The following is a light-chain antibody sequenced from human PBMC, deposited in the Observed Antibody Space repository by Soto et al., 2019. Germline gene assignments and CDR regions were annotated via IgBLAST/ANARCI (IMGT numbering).Light chain of an antibody. CDR2: DVS. J-gene: IGLJ1*01. V-gene: IGLV2-11*01. CDR3: CSYAGSYF. Sequence: QSALTQPRSVSGSPGQSVTISCTGTSSDVGGYNYVSWYQQHPGKAPKLMIYDVSKRPSGVPDRFSGSKSGNTASLTISGLQAEDEADYYCCSYAGSYFFGTGTTLTVL. CDR1: SSDVGGYNY.